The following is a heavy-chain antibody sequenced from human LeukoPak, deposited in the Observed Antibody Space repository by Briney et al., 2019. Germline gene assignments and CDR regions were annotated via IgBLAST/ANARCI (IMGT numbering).Heavy chain of an antibody. CDR1: GYTFTSYG. CDR2: ISAYNGNT. Sequence: ASVKVSCKASGYTFTSYGISWVRQAPGQGLEWMGWISAYNGNTNYAQKLQGRVTMTTDTSTSTAYMELRSLRSDDTAVYYCARDRRGVVITAFDYWGQGTLVTVSS. V-gene: IGHV1-18*01. CDR3: ARDRRGVVITAFDY. J-gene: IGHJ4*02. D-gene: IGHD3-3*01.